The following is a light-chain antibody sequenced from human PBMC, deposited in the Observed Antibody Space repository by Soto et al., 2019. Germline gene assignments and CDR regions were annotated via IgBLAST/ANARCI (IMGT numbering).Light chain of an antibody. CDR1: QTVYNN. V-gene: IGKV3-15*01. Sequence: IVMTQSPATLSESPGDKATLSCRASQTVYNNLAWYQQKPGQAPRLLVYFASTRATGVPARFSGSGSGTEFSLTISSLQSEDFALYYCLQFTAWPLTFGGGTKVETK. CDR2: FAS. CDR3: LQFTAWPLT. J-gene: IGKJ4*01.